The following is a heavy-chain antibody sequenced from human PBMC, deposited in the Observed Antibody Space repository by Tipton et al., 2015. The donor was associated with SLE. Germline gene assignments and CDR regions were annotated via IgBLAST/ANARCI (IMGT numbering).Heavy chain of an antibody. CDR2: ISAYNGNT. Sequence: QLVQSGAEVKKPGASVKVSCKPSGYTFTGYYVHWVRQASGQGLEWMGWISAYNGNTNYAQNLQGRVTMTTDTSTNTAYMELRSLGSDATAVYYCAITGVGYCSGGSCYPTRDGRDVWGQGPPVTVSS. V-gene: IGHV1-18*04. J-gene: IGHJ6*02. CDR1: GYTFTGYY. CDR3: AITGVGYCSGGSCYPTRDGRDV. D-gene: IGHD2-15*01.